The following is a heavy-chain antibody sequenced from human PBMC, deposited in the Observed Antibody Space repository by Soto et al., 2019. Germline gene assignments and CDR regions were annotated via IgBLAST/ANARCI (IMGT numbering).Heavy chain of an antibody. CDR3: ARDPLIFGASGQPSKYFQH. Sequence: GASVKVSCKASGGTFSSYAISWVRQAPGQGLEWMGGIIPIFGTANYAQKFQGRVTITADESTSTAYMELSSLRSEDTAVYYCARDPLIFGASGQPSKYFQHWGQGTLVTVSS. CDR1: GGTFSSYA. J-gene: IGHJ1*01. V-gene: IGHV1-69*13. D-gene: IGHD3-3*01. CDR2: IIPIFGTA.